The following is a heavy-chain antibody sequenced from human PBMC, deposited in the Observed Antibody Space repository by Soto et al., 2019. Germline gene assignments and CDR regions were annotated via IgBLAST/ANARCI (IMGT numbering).Heavy chain of an antibody. Sequence: WASVKVSCKASGGTFSSYAISWVRQAPGQGLEWMGGIIPIFGTANYAQKFQGRVTITADESTSTAYMELSSLRSEDTAVYYCARDREDVLIVYAIHSSMNGMDVWGQGTTVTVSS. CDR2: IIPIFGTA. D-gene: IGHD2-8*01. CDR3: ARDREDVLIVYAIHSSMNGMDV. V-gene: IGHV1-69*13. CDR1: GGTFSSYA. J-gene: IGHJ6*02.